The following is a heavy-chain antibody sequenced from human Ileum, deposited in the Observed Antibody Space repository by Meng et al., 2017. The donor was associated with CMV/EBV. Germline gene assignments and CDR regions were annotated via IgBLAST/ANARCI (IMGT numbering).Heavy chain of an antibody. V-gene: IGHV3-66*02. D-gene: IGHD1-26*01. Sequence: CAVSGLSVSDDYMDWVRQAPGKGLEWVSVIYTGGLTDYADSVKGRFTISRDNSKNMLYLQMNSLRPEDMAVHYCARGGSYYGYFDYWGQGTLVTVSS. CDR2: IYTGGLT. CDR3: ARGGSYYGYFDY. CDR1: GLSVSDDY. J-gene: IGHJ4*02.